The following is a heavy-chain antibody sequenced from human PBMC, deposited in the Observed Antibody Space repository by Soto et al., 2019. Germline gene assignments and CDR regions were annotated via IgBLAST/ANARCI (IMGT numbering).Heavy chain of an antibody. J-gene: IGHJ6*02. Sequence: SETLSPTCIVSGGSISSSSYYWGWIRQPPGKGLEWIGSIYYSGSTYYNPSLKSRVTISVDTSKNQFSLKLSSVTAADTAVYYCAREGYCISTSCPKNYYYGMDVWGQGTTVT. CDR1: GGSISSSSYY. CDR2: IYYSGST. D-gene: IGHD2-2*01. V-gene: IGHV4-39*02. CDR3: AREGYCISTSCPKNYYYGMDV.